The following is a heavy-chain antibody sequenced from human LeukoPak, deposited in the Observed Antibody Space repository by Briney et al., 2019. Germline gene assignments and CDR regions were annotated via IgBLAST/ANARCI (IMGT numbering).Heavy chain of an antibody. CDR2: FDPEDGET. V-gene: IGHV1-24*01. CDR3: ATGNYYGSGSYYNVAY. CDR1: GYTLTELS. D-gene: IGHD3-10*01. J-gene: IGHJ4*02. Sequence: ASVKVSCKVSGYTLTELSMHWVRQAPGKGLEWMGGFDPEDGETIYAQKIQGRVTMTEDTSTDTAYMELSSLRSEDTAVYYCATGNYYGSGSYYNVAYWGQGTLVTVSS.